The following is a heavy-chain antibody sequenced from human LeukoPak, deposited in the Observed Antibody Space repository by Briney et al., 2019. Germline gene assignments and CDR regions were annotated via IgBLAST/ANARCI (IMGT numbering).Heavy chain of an antibody. D-gene: IGHD3-22*01. V-gene: IGHV4-39*01. CDR1: GGSISSGPYY. CDR2: IYYGENT. Sequence: SETLSLTCTVSGGSISSGPYYWGWIRQPPGKGLEWIGNIYYGENTYYNPSLKSRVTISIDTSKNQFHLKLSSLTAADTAVYYCARRDDSSGYHKIFDYWGPGTLVTVSS. CDR3: ARRDDSSGYHKIFDY. J-gene: IGHJ4*02.